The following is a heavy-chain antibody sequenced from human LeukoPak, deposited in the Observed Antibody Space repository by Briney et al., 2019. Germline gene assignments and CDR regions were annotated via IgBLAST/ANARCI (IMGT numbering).Heavy chain of an antibody. D-gene: IGHD5-12*01. Sequence: SETLSLTCTVSGASISSGSYYWSWIRQPAGKGLEWIGRIYTSGSTNHNPSLKSRVTISVDTSKNQFSLKLSSVTAADTAVYYCVRDSGYSKEWGQGTLVTVSS. J-gene: IGHJ4*02. CDR2: IYTSGST. CDR3: VRDSGYSKE. CDR1: GASISSGSYY. V-gene: IGHV4-61*02.